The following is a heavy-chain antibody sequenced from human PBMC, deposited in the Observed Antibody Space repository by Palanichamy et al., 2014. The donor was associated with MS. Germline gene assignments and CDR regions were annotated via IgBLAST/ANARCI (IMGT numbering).Heavy chain of an antibody. D-gene: IGHD6-19*01. Sequence: QVQLQQWGAGLLKPSETLSLTCAVYGGSFSGYYWSWIRQPPGKGLEWIGEINHSGGTNYNPSLKSRVTISVDTSKNQFSLKLSSVTAADTAVYYCASNTRSKGYSSGRNGDYWGQGTLVTVSS. V-gene: IGHV4-34*01. CDR3: ASNTRSKGYSSGRNGDY. J-gene: IGHJ4*02. CDR2: INHSGGT. CDR1: GGSFSGYY.